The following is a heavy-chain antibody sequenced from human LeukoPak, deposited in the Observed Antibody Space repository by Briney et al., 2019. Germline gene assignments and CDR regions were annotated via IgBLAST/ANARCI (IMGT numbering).Heavy chain of an antibody. CDR3: AREPPYSSGWYDY. CDR1: GFTFGSYA. D-gene: IGHD6-19*01. J-gene: IGHJ4*02. Sequence: GGSLRLSCAASGFTFGSYAMSWVRQAPGKGLEWVSVIYSGGSTYYADSVKGRFTISRDNSKNTLYLQMNSLRAEDTAVYYCAREPPYSSGWYDYWGQGTLVTVSS. CDR2: IYSGGST. V-gene: IGHV3-53*01.